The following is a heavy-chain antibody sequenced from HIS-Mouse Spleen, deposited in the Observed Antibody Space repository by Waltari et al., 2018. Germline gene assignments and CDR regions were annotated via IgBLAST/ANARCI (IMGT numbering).Heavy chain of an antibody. D-gene: IGHD6-13*01. V-gene: IGHV3-53*01. CDR1: GFTVSSNY. Sequence: EVQLVESGGGLIQPGGSLRLSCAASGFTVSSNYMSWVRQAPGKGVGVVSVNYSGGSKYYAESVKGRFTISRDNSKNALYLQMNSLRAEDTAVYYCAGGVGSSWYYFDYWGQGTLVTVSS. CDR3: AGGVGSSWYYFDY. J-gene: IGHJ4*02. CDR2: NYSGGSK.